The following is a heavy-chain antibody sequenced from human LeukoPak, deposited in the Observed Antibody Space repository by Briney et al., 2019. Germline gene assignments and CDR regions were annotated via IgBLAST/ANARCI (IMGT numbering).Heavy chain of an antibody. CDR1: GDSISSSNYY. D-gene: IGHD5-18*01. V-gene: IGHV4-39*01. J-gene: IGHJ4*02. Sequence: PSETLSLTCTVSGDSISSSNYYWGWIRQPPGKGLEWIGSIYYSGSTYYNLSLKSRVTISVDTSKNQFSLKLTSVTAADTAVYYCARRATAMVSPFDYWGQGTLVTVSS. CDR3: ARRATAMVSPFDY. CDR2: IYYSGST.